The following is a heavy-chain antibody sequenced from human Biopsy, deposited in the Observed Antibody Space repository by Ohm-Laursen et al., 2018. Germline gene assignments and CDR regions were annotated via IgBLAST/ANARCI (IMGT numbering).Heavy chain of an antibody. D-gene: IGHD1-26*01. V-gene: IGHV4-59*01. CDR3: ARVEAGTYDALDI. J-gene: IGHJ3*02. CDR1: GGSMTGYE. Sequence: GTLSLTCHVSGGSMTGYEWSWIRLAPGKGLEWIGYIYYSGGTKYNPSLASRVTFSVDMSKSQFSLKLYSVTAADAAVYYCARVEAGTYDALDIWGQGTLVAVSA. CDR2: IYYSGGT.